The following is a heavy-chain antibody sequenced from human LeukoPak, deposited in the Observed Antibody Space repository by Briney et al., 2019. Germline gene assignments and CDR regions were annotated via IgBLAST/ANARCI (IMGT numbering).Heavy chain of an antibody. CDR3: ASDLVYYDSSGE. V-gene: IGHV1-18*01. J-gene: IGHJ4*02. D-gene: IGHD3-22*01. Sequence: ASVKVSCKASGYTFTSYGISWVRQAPGQGLEWMGWISAYNGNTNYAQKLQGRVTMTTDTSTSTAYMELRSLRSDDTAVYYCASDLVYYDSSGEWGQGTLVTVSS. CDR2: ISAYNGNT. CDR1: GYTFTSYG.